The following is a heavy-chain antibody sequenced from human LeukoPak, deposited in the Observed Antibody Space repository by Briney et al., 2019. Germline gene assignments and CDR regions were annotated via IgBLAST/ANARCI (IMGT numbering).Heavy chain of an antibody. V-gene: IGHV3-48*01. CDR3: ARDGFLRLGELSSPPFDY. CDR2: ITNSGNSK. CDR1: EFTFSSYS. J-gene: IGHJ4*02. D-gene: IGHD3-16*02. Sequence: TGGSLRLSCAASEFTFSSYSMNWVRQAPGKGLEWVSYITNSGNSKSYADSVKGRFTISRDNTKSSLYLQMNGLRAEDTAVYYCARDGFLRLGELSSPPFDYWGQGTLVTVSS.